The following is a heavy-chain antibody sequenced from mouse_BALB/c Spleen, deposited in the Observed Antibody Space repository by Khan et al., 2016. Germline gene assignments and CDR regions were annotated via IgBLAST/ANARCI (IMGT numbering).Heavy chain of an antibody. V-gene: IGHV3-2*02. CDR1: GHSITSDYA. J-gene: IGHJ4*01. Sequence: EVQLQESGPGLVKPSQSLSLTCTVTGHSITSDYAWNWIRQFPGNKLEWMGYITYSGSTSYNPSLKSRISITRAPSTNQFFLQLNSVTTEDTATYYCSTTTPMDYWGQGTSVTVSS. CDR2: ITYSGST. D-gene: IGHD1-2*01. CDR3: STTTPMDY.